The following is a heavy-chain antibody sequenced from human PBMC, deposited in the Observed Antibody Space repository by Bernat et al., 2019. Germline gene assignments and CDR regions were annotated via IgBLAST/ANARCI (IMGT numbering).Heavy chain of an antibody. CDR1: GGSISSSTYY. V-gene: IGHV4-39*01. CDR2: IYYSGST. D-gene: IGHD5-18*01. Sequence: QLQLQESGPGLVKPSETLSLTCTVSGGSISSSTYYWGWIRQPPGKRLECIGSIYYSGSTYYNPSLKSRVTISVDTSKNQFSLKLSSVTAADTAVYYCARQPDTANFDYWGQGTLVTVSS. CDR3: ARQPDTANFDY. J-gene: IGHJ4*02.